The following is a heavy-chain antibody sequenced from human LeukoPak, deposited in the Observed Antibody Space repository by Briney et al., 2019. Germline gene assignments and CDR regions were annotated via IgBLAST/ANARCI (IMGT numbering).Heavy chain of an antibody. CDR3: ARHPNRIVVVPAAVDY. V-gene: IGHV4-39*01. D-gene: IGHD2-2*01. CDR2: IYYSGST. CDR1: GGSISSSSYY. J-gene: IGHJ4*02. Sequence: PSGTLSLTCTVSGGSISSSSYYWGWIRQPPGKGLEWIGSIYYSGSTYYNPSLKSRVTISVDTSKNQFSLKLSSVTAADTAVYYCARHPNRIVVVPAAVDYWGQGTLVTVSS.